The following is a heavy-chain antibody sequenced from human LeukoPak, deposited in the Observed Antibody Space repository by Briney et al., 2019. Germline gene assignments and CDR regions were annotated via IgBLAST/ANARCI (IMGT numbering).Heavy chain of an antibody. CDR2: IIPIFGTA. J-gene: IGHJ4*02. Sequence: SVKVSCKASGGTFSSYAISWVRQAPGQGLEWMGGIIPIFGTANYAQKFQGRVTITTDESASTAYMELSSLRSEDTAVYYCARDLGDFWSGYYIGYWGQGTLVTVSS. CDR3: ARDLGDFWSGYYIGY. V-gene: IGHV1-69*05. CDR1: GGTFSSYA. D-gene: IGHD3-3*01.